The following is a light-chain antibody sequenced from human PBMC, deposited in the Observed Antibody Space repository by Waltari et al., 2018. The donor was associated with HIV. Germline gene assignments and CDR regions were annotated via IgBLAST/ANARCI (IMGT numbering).Light chain of an antibody. CDR1: HNIRTS. Sequence: DIQMTQSPSFVSASVGHRVSITCRASHNIRTSLAWYQRGPGEAPSLLIYEASRLQSGVPSRFSGSGSGTSFILNIDKLQAEDFAMYYCQQANSFPHTFGGGT. CDR2: EAS. CDR3: QQANSFPHT. J-gene: IGKJ4*01. V-gene: IGKV1-12*01.